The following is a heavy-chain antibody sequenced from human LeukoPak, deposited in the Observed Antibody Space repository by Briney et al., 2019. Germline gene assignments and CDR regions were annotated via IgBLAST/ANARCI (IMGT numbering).Heavy chain of an antibody. V-gene: IGHV4-31*03. CDR2: IYYSGST. CDR1: GGSISSGGYY. D-gene: IGHD3-10*01. CDR3: ARDRFGESYFDY. J-gene: IGHJ4*02. Sequence: SQTLSLTCTVSGGSISSGGYYWSWLRQHPGKGLEWIGYIYYSGSTYYNPSLKSRVTISVDTSKNQFSLKLSSVTAADTAVYYCARDRFGESYFDYWGQGTLVTVSS.